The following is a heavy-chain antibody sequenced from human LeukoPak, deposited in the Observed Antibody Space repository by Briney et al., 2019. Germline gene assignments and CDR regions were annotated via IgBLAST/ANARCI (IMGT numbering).Heavy chain of an antibody. Sequence: SETLSLTCTVSGGSVSSGSYYWSWIRQPPGKGLEWIGYIYYSGSTNYNPSLKSRVTISVDTSKNQFSLKLSSVTAADTAVYYCARADWNYASVGDYWGQGTLVTVSS. D-gene: IGHD1-7*01. J-gene: IGHJ4*02. CDR1: GGSVSSGSYY. CDR2: IYYSGST. V-gene: IGHV4-61*01. CDR3: ARADWNYASVGDY.